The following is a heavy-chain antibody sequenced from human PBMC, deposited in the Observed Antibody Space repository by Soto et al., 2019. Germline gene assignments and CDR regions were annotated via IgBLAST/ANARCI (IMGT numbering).Heavy chain of an antibody. V-gene: IGHV2-5*01. D-gene: IGHD1-1*01. CDR1: GISLSTSGVG. CDR3: ARGLATLPVFAFDI. CDR2: IYWNDDK. J-gene: IGHJ3*02. Sequence: QITLKGSGPTLVKPTQTLTLTCTLSGISLSTSGVGLGWIRQTPGKALEWLALIYWNDDKHYSPSLKLRLTITKDTSKNQAVLTMTNTDPVDTATYYCARGLATLPVFAFDIWGQGTVVTVSS.